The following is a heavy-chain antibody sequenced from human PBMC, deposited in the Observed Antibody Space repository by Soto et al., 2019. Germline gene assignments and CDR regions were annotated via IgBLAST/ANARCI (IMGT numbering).Heavy chain of an antibody. CDR3: ARATGGGFTIFGVADDYMDV. Sequence: EVQLVESGGGLVQPGGSLRLSCAASGFTFSSYWMHWVRQAPGKGLVWVSRINSDGSSTSYADSVKGRFTISRDNAKNTRYLQMNSLRAEDTAVYYCARATGGGFTIFGVADDYMDVWGKGTTVTVSS. J-gene: IGHJ6*03. V-gene: IGHV3-74*01. CDR1: GFTFSSYW. CDR2: INSDGSST. D-gene: IGHD3-3*01.